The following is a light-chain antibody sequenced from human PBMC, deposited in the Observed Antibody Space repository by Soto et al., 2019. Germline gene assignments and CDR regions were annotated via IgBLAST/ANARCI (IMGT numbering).Light chain of an antibody. CDR3: MQSTQLPPP. CDR2: EVS. V-gene: IGKV2D-29*02. J-gene: IGKJ5*01. Sequence: DVVMTQTPLSLSVAPGQPASISCKSSQSLLHITGETFLFWYLQKPGQSPQLLIYEVSTRVSGVPDRVSGSGSGTDFTLEIRRVETDDVGIYYCMQSTQLPPPFGQGTRLGIE. CDR1: QSLLHITGETF.